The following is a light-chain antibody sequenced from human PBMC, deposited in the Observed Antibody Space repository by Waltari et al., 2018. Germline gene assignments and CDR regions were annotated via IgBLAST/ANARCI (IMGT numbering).Light chain of an antibody. J-gene: IGKJ4*01. CDR2: DAS. CDR3: QQYDNLPLT. CDR1: QDISNY. V-gene: IGKV1-33*01. Sequence: DIQMTQSPSSLSASVGDRVTITCQASQDISNYLNWYQQKPGKAPKLLIYDASNLGTGVRSRFSGSGSGTDFTFTISSLQPEDIATYYCQQYDNLPLTFGGGTKVEIK.